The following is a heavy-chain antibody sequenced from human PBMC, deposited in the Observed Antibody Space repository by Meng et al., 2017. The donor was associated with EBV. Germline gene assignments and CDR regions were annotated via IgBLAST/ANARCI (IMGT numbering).Heavy chain of an antibody. CDR2: FLPRLGAP. J-gene: IGHJ4*02. Sequence: QVQLGRVGAEVKKPGSSVKVSCKTSGGPFRYYAISWVRQAPGQGLEWLGGFLPRLGAPNYAQKFHGRVKITADESTSTHYMDLSSLRSEDTAIYYCASESGRGYTPDYWGQGTLVTVSS. CDR3: ASESGRGYTPDY. D-gene: IGHD3-10*01. V-gene: IGHV1-69*01. CDR1: GGPFRYYA.